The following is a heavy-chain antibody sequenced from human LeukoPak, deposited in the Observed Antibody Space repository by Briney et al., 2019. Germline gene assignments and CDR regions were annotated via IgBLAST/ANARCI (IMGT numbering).Heavy chain of an antibody. CDR3: ARLGYHLLYAYYYYYMDV. CDR2: INHSGST. V-gene: IGHV4-34*01. D-gene: IGHD2-2*02. J-gene: IGHJ6*03. Sequence: PSETLSLTCAVYGESLSGYSWTWVRQPPGKGLEWIGEINHSGSTNYNASLKSRVTISVDTSKNQFSLKLSSVTAADTAVYYCARLGYHLLYAYYYYYMDVWGKGTTVTVSS. CDR1: GESLSGYS.